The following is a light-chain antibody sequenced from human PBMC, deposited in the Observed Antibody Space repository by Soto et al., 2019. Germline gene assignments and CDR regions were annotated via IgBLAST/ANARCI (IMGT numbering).Light chain of an antibody. V-gene: IGLV3-1*01. Sequence: SYEQTQPPSVSMSPGQTASIPCSGDKLGHKYAYWYQQKPGQSPVLVIYQDNTRPSGIPERFSGSNSGNTATLTISGTQALDETDYYCQAWDSSTYVVFGGGTKLTFL. CDR3: QAWDSSTYVV. J-gene: IGLJ2*01. CDR1: KLGHKY. CDR2: QDN.